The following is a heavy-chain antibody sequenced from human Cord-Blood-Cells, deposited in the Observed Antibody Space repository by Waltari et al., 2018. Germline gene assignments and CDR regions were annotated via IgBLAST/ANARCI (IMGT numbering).Heavy chain of an antibody. CDR2: IYYSEST. J-gene: IGHJ3*02. CDR3: ARVLRCGGDCYAFDI. Sequence: QVQLQESGPGLGQPSQTLSLTRTVSGGSISSGDYYWSWISQPPGKGLEWIGYIYYSESTYYNPSLKSRVTISVDTSKNQFSLKLSSVTAADTAVYYCARVLRCGGDCYAFDIWGQGTMVTVSS. D-gene: IGHD2-21*01. CDR1: GGSISSGDYY. V-gene: IGHV4-30-4*01.